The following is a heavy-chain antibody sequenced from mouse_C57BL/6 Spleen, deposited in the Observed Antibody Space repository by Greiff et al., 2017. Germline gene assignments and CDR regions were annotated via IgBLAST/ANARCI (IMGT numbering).Heavy chain of an antibody. CDR2: YPGSGNTY. J-gene: IGHJ4*01. CDR3: RKGNWDPYGMDY. D-gene: IGHD4-1*01. Sequence: VQLVESGPELVKPGASVKMSCKASGYTFTDYYMHWVKQKPGKGLEWIGEIYPGSGNTYYNEKFKGKATLTADTSSSTAYIQLSSLTSEDSAVYFCARKGNWDPYGMDYWGQGTSVTVSS. CDR1: YTFTDYYM. V-gene: IGHV1-83*01.